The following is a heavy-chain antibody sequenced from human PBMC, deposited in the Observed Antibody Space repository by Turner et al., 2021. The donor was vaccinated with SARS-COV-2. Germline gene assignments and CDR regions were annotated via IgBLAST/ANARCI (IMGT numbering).Heavy chain of an antibody. D-gene: IGHD2-21*01. CDR3: ARDGDRFGLFYYYGMDV. J-gene: IGHJ6*02. Sequence: QVQLVESGGGVVQPGRSLRLSCAASGLTFSSYAMHWFRRGPGKGLEWVAVISYDGSNKYYAESVKGRFTISRDNSKNTLYLQMNSLRAEDTAVYYCARDGDRFGLFYYYGMDVWGQGTTVTVSS. V-gene: IGHV3-30-3*01. CDR1: GLTFSSYA. CDR2: ISYDGSNK.